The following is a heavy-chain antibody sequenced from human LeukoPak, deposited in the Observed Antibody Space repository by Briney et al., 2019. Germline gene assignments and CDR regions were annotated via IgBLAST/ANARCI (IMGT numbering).Heavy chain of an antibody. J-gene: IGHJ4*02. CDR1: GFTFSSYG. CDR3: AKDLGDGYPTPVD. Sequence: PGGSLRLSCAASGFTFSSYGMHWVRQAPGKGLEWVAVIWYDGSNKYYADSVKGRFTISRDNSKNTLYLQMNSLRAEDTAVYYCAKDLGDGYPTPVDWGQGTLVTVSS. D-gene: IGHD5-24*01. V-gene: IGHV3-33*06. CDR2: IWYDGSNK.